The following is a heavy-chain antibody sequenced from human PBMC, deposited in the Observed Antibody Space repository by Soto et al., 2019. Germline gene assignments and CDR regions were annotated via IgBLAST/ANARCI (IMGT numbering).Heavy chain of an antibody. CDR1: GGSFSGYY. Sequence: SETLSLTCAVYGGSFSGYYWSWIRQPPGKGLEWIGEINHSGSTNYNPSLKSRVTISVDTSKNQFSLNLSSVTAADTAVYYCARAYSSSSEVDYWGQGTLVTVSS. V-gene: IGHV4-34*01. CDR2: INHSGST. J-gene: IGHJ4*02. CDR3: ARAYSSSSEVDY. D-gene: IGHD6-6*01.